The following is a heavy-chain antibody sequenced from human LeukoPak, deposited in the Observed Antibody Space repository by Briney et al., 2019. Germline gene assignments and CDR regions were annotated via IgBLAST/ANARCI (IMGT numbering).Heavy chain of an antibody. CDR3: ATSPGGFCTGHSCHTFDY. D-gene: IGHD2-8*02. CDR2: ISGSVSST. J-gene: IGHJ4*02. Sequence: GGSLRLSCAASGFTVSINYMGWVRHAPGEGLEWVSAISGSVSSTYYADSVKGQFTISRDNSKDTMYLQMTGLSADDTAVYYCATSPGGFCTGHSCHTFDYWGQGTLVAVFS. V-gene: IGHV3-23*01. CDR1: GFTVSINY.